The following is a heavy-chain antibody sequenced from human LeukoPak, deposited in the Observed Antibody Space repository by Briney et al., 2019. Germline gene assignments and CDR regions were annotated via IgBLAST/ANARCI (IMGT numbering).Heavy chain of an antibody. Sequence: SETLSLTCTVSGGSISSYYWSWIRQPPGEGLEWIGYIYYSGSTNYNPSLKSRVTISVDTSKNQFSLKLSSVTAADTAVYYCARLHYDIDAFDIWGQGTMVTVSS. J-gene: IGHJ3*02. V-gene: IGHV4-59*01. CDR1: GGSISSYY. CDR2: IYYSGST. CDR3: ARLHYDIDAFDI. D-gene: IGHD3-22*01.